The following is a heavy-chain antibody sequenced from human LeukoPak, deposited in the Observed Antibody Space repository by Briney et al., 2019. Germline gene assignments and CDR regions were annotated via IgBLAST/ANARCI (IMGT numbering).Heavy chain of an antibody. CDR2: ISWNSGSI. J-gene: IGHJ4*02. Sequence: GRSLRLSCAASGFTFDDYAMHWVRQAPGKGLEWVSGISWNSGSIGYADSVKGRFTISRDNAKNSLYLQMNSLRAEDTALYYCAKAPHRGGAFDYWGQGTLVTVSS. CDR1: GFTFDDYA. CDR3: AKAPHRGGAFDY. D-gene: IGHD3-16*01. V-gene: IGHV3-9*01.